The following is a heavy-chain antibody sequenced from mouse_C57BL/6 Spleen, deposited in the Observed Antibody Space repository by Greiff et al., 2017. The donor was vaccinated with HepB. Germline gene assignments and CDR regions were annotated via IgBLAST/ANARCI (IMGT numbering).Heavy chain of an antibody. D-gene: IGHD2-3*01. V-gene: IGHV1-63*01. CDR1: GYTFTNYW. CDR2: IYPGGGYT. CDR3: ARRGYDGYAMDY. Sequence: QVQLKESGAELVRPGTSVKMSCKASGYTFTNYWIGWAKQRPGHGLEWIGDIYPGGGYTNYNEKFKGKATLTADKSSSTAYMQFSSLTSEDSAIYYCARRGYDGYAMDYWGQGTSVTVSS. J-gene: IGHJ4*01.